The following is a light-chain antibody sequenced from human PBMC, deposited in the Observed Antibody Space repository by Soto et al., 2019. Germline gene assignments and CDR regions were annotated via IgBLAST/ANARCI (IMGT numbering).Light chain of an antibody. CDR3: QQRSDWPPFT. Sequence: EIVLKQSPATLSLSPGERATLSCRASQGVSIYLAWYQQKPGQAPRLLIYDASNRATGIPARFSGSGSGTDFTLTISSLEPEDFAVYYCQQRSDWPPFTFGGGTRLEI. V-gene: IGKV3-11*01. CDR2: DAS. CDR1: QGVSIY. J-gene: IGKJ5*01.